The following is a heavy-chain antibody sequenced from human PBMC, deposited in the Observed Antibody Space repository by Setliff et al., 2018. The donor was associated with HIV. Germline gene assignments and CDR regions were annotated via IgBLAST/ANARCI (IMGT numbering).Heavy chain of an antibody. V-gene: IGHV2-5*01. J-gene: IGHJ4*02. CDR3: AHTPVSWDQYFFDY. CDR2: IYWNDHK. CDR1: GFSLSTSGVG. D-gene: IGHD1-26*01. Sequence: SGPTLVNPTQTLTMTCTFSGFSLSTSGVGVGWIRQPPGQALEWLAVIYWNDHKYYSPSLRSRLTVTRDASKNQVVLTVTNVAPVDTATYFCAHTPVSWDQYFFDYWGPGTLVTVSS.